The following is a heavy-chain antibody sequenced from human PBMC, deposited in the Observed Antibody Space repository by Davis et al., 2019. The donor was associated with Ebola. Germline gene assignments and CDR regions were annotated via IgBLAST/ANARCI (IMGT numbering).Heavy chain of an antibody. CDR1: GGTFSSYA. V-gene: IGHV1-69*13. CDR2: IIPIFGTA. J-gene: IGHJ5*02. Sequence: SVKVSCKASGGTFSSYAISWVRQAPGQGLEWMGGIIPIFGTANYAQKFQGRVTITADESTSTAYMELSSLRSEDTAVYYCASKAYSSGWYGRSAWFDPWGQGTLVTVSS. CDR3: ASKAYSSGWYGRSAWFDP. D-gene: IGHD6-19*01.